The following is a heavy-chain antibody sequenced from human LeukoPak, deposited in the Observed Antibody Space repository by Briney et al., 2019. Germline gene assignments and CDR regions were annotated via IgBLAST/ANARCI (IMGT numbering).Heavy chain of an antibody. J-gene: IGHJ4*02. CDR2: IYYSGSS. CDR3: ARGLYYYDSSGYFDY. V-gene: IGHV4-31*03. Sequence: SETLSLTCTVSGGSINNGGYYWSWIRQHPGKGLEWIGYIYYSGSSYYNPSLRSRVTISVDTSKNHFSLKLSSVTAADTAVYYCARGLYYYDSSGYFDYWGQGTLVTVSS. D-gene: IGHD3-22*01. CDR1: GGSINNGGYY.